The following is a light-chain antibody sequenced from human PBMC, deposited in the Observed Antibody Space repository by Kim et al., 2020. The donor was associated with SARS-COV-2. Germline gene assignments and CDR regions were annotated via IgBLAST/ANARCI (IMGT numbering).Light chain of an antibody. Sequence: SYELTQPPSVSASPGQTASITCSGDKLGDKYACWYQQKPGQSPVLVIYQDSKRPSGIPERFSGSNSGNTATLTISGTQAMDEADYYCQAWDSITGVFGGGTQLTVL. CDR3: QAWDSITGV. CDR1: KLGDKY. CDR2: QDS. J-gene: IGLJ3*02. V-gene: IGLV3-1*01.